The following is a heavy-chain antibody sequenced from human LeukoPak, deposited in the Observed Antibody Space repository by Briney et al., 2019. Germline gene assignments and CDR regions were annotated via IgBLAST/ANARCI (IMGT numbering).Heavy chain of an antibody. J-gene: IGHJ4*02. CDR2: VYYSGST. Sequence: SQTLSLTCTVSGGSISSSSYSWGWIRQPPGKGLEWIGSVYYSGSTYYNSSLKSRVTISVDTSKNQFSLKVSSVTAADTAVYYCAIRKDHCSSTSCYAGYWGQGTLVTVSS. CDR1: GGSISSSSYS. D-gene: IGHD2-2*01. CDR3: AIRKDHCSSTSCYAGY. V-gene: IGHV4-39*01.